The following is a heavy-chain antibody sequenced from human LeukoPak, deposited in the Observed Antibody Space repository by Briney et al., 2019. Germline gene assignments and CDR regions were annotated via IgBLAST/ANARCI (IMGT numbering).Heavy chain of an antibody. CDR1: GGSISSYY. D-gene: IGHD3-3*01. CDR3: ARVLSITIFGVVTEQDAFDI. J-gene: IGHJ3*02. CDR2: IYTSGST. V-gene: IGHV4-4*07. Sequence: SETLSLTCTVSGGSISSYYWSWIRQPAGKGLEWTGRIYTSGSTNYNPSLKSRVTMSVDTSKNQFSLKLSSVTAADTAVYYCARVLSITIFGVVTEQDAFDIWGQGTMVTVSS.